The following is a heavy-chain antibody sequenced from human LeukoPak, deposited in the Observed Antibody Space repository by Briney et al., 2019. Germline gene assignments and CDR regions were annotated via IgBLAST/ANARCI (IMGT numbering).Heavy chain of an antibody. CDR3: AKDLEQWLVKYYFDY. J-gene: IGHJ4*02. Sequence: PGGSLRLSCAASGFTFSSYWMHWVRQAPGKGLVWVSRIKTDGSITSYADSVKDRFTISRDNSKNTLYLQMNSLRAEDTAVYYCAKDLEQWLVKYYFDYWGQGTLVTVSS. CDR1: GFTFSSYW. CDR2: IKTDGSIT. D-gene: IGHD6-19*01. V-gene: IGHV3-74*01.